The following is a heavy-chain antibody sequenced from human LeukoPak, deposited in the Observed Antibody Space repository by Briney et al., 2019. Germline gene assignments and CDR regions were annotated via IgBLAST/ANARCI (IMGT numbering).Heavy chain of an antibody. CDR2: IYYSGST. J-gene: IGHJ4*02. Sequence: KPSQTLSLTCTVSGGSISSGGYYWSWIRQHPGKGLEWIGYIYYSGSTNYNPSLKSRVTISVDTSKNQFSLKLSSVTAADTAVYYCARGSERGYYDSSGYPGVFVYWGQGTLVTVSS. CDR1: GGSISSGGYY. V-gene: IGHV4-31*03. CDR3: ARGSERGYYDSSGYPGVFVY. D-gene: IGHD3-22*01.